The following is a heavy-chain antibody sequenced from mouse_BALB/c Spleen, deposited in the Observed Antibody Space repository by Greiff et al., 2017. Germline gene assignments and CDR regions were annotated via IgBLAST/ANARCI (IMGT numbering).Heavy chain of an antibody. CDR2: ISSGSSTI. CDR3: ARDHGSSYGYAMDY. D-gene: IGHD1-1*01. J-gene: IGHJ4*01. V-gene: IGHV5-17*02. CDR1: GFTFSSFG. Sequence: EVQLVESGGGLVQPGGSRKLSCAASGFTFSSFGMHWVRQAPEKGLEWVAYISSGSSTIYYADTVKGRFTISRDNPKNTLFLQMTSLRSEDTAMYYCARDHGSSYGYAMDYWGQGTSVTVSS.